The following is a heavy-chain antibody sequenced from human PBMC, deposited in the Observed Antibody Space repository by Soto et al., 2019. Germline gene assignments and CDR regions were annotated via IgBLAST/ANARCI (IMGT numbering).Heavy chain of an antibody. V-gene: IGHV3-66*01. CDR3: AIPMDLGGLGY. D-gene: IGHD5-12*01. J-gene: IGHJ4*02. Sequence: GGSLRLSCAASGFTVSSNYMSWVRQAPGKGLEWVSVIYAGGSTYYAGSVKGRFTISRDNSKNTLYLHMNSLRAEDTAVYYCAIPMDLGGLGYWGQGTLVTVSS. CDR1: GFTVSSNY. CDR2: IYAGGST.